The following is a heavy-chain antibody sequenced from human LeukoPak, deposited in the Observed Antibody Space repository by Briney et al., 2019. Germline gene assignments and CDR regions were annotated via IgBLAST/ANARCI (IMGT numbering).Heavy chain of an antibody. CDR2: ISSSGTIT. CDR1: GFPLRNDE. V-gene: IGHV3-48*03. CDR3: ATSFGVVNPFDY. Sequence: GGSLRLSCVASGFPLRNDEMNWIRQVPGKGLEWISYISSSGTITHYADSVKGRFTISRDNAKNSLYLQMSSLRAEDTAVYYCATSFGVVNPFDYWGQGTLVTVSS. J-gene: IGHJ4*02. D-gene: IGHD3-3*01.